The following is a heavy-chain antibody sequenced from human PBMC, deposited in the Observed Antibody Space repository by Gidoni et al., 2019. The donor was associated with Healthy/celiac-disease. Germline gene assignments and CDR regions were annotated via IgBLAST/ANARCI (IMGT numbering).Heavy chain of an antibody. V-gene: IGHV3-30*18. CDR1: GFTFSSYV. CDR3: AKDFGSYYYYYGMDV. CDR2: ISYDGSNK. J-gene: IGHJ6*02. D-gene: IGHD3-3*01. Sequence: QVQLVESGGGVVQPGRSLRLSCAASGFTFSSYVMHWVRQAPGKGLEWVAVISYDGSNKYYADSVKGRFTISRDKSKTTLYLQMNSLRAEDTAVYYCAKDFGSYYYYYGMDVWGQGTTVTVSS.